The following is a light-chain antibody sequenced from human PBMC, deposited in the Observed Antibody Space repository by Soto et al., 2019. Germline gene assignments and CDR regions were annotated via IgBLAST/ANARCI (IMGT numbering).Light chain of an antibody. CDR2: GKS. V-gene: IGLV1-40*01. CDR1: SPNIGAGYD. J-gene: IGLJ2*01. CDR3: QSYDSSLSGSV. Sequence: QSVLTQPPSVSGAPGQRVTISCTGSSPNIGAGYDVHWYQQLPGTAPKLLIYGKSNPPSGVPDRFSGSKSGTSASLAITGFQAEDEADYYCQSYDSSLSGSVFGGGTKLTVL.